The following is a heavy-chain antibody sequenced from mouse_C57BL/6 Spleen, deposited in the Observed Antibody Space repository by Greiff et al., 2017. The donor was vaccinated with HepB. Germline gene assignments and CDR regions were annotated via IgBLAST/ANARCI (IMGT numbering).Heavy chain of an antibody. CDR2: ISSGGSYT. D-gene: IGHD1-1*01. CDR1: GFTFSSYG. CDR3: ASGSSYDY. V-gene: IGHV5-6*01. Sequence: VQVVESGGDLVKPGGSLKLSCAASGFTFSSYGMSWVRQTPDKRLEWVATISSGGSYTYYPDSVKGRFTISRDNAKNTLYLQMSSLKSEDTAMYYCASGSSYDYWGQGTTLTVSS. J-gene: IGHJ2*01.